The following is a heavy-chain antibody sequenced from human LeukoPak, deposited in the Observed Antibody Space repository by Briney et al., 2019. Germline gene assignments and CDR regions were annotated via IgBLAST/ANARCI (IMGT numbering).Heavy chain of an antibody. CDR3: ARGVAPPFNWGGQYYFDY. Sequence: SETLSLTCAVYGGSSSGYYWSWIRQPPGKGLEWIGEINHSGSTNYNPSLKSRVTMSVDTSKNQFSLKLSSVTAADTAVYYCARGVAPPFNWGGQYYFDYWGQGTLVTVSS. V-gene: IGHV4-34*01. CDR2: INHSGST. D-gene: IGHD7-27*01. CDR1: GGSSSGYY. J-gene: IGHJ4*02.